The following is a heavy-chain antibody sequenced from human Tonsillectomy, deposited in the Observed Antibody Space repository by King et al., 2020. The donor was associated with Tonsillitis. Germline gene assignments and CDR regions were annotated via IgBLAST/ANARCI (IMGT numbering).Heavy chain of an antibody. J-gene: IGHJ5*02. CDR2: IYYIGTT. D-gene: IGHD2-2*01. Sequence: VQLQESGPGLVKPSETLSLTCIVSGGSISTYYWSWIRQPPGKGLEWIGYIYYIGTTNYNPSLKIRVTISVDTSKNQFSLEPRSVTTADTAVYYCAKITADAIHPWGQGTLVTVSS. CDR3: AKITADAIHP. V-gene: IGHV4-59*01. CDR1: GGSISTYY.